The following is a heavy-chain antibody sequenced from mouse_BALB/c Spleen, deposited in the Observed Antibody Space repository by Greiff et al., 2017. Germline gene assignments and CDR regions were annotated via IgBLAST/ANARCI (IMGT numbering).Heavy chain of an antibody. Sequence: VQLQQPGAELVKPGASVKLSCKASGYTFTSYWMHWVKQRPGQGLEWIGEINPSNGRTNYNEKFKSKATLTVDKSSSTAYMQLSSLTSEDSAVYYCARLGGYDVLDYWGQGTTLTVSS. CDR2: INPSNGRT. CDR3: ARLGGYDVLDY. J-gene: IGHJ2*01. CDR1: GYTFTSYW. D-gene: IGHD2-2*01. V-gene: IGHV1S81*02.